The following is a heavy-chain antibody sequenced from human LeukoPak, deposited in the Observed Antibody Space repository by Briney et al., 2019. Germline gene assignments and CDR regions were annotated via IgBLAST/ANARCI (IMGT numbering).Heavy chain of an antibody. CDR1: GFTFSSYG. Sequence: GGSLRLSCAASGFTFSSYGMHWVRQAPGKGLEWVAVIWYDGSNKYYADSVKGRFTISRDNSKNTPYLQMNSLRAEDTAVYYCARPRDYYDSSGSFGYWGQGTLVTVSS. D-gene: IGHD3-22*01. V-gene: IGHV3-33*01. CDR2: IWYDGSNK. CDR3: ARPRDYYDSSGSFGY. J-gene: IGHJ4*02.